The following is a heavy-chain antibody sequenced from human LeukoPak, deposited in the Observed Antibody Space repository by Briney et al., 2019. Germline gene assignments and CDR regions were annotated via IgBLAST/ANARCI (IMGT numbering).Heavy chain of an antibody. CDR3: GTAAAGSGSIHYGMDV. CDR1: GGSFSGYY. D-gene: IGHD6-13*01. Sequence: PSETLSLTCAVYGGSFSGYYWSWIRQPPGKGLEWIGEINHSGSTSYNPSLKSRVTISVDTSKNQFSLKLSSVTAAGTAVYYCGTAAAGSGSIHYGMDVWGQGTTVTVSS. V-gene: IGHV4-34*01. J-gene: IGHJ6*02. CDR2: INHSGST.